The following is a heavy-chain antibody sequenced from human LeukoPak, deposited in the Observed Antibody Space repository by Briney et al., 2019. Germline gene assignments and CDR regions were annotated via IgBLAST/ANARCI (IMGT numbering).Heavy chain of an antibody. CDR2: IKSKTDGGTT. CDR3: TTDRWVGATRDY. D-gene: IGHD1-26*01. J-gene: IGHJ4*02. CDR1: GFTFSNAW. Sequence: GGSLRLSCAASGFTFSNAWMSWVRQAPGKGLVWGGSIKSKTDGGTTDYAAPVKGRFTISRDDSKNTLYLQMNSLKTEDTAVYYCTTDRWVGATRDYWGQGTLVTVSS. V-gene: IGHV3-15*01.